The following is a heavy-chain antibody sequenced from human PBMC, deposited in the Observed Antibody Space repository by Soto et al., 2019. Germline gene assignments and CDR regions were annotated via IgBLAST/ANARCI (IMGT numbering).Heavy chain of an antibody. CDR2: IKHTGST. V-gene: IGHV4-4*02. CDR3: VRHGDHSWFVP. Sequence: QVQLQESGPGLVKPSGTLSLTCIVSGDSVSRDHWWSWVRQPPGKGLEWIGEIKHTGSTHYNPSLEXXFTLSLATPTNQRSLRLTSVTAADTAVYYCVRHGDHSWFVPWGQGTLVTVSS. D-gene: IGHD4-17*01. CDR1: GDSVSRDHW. J-gene: IGHJ5*02.